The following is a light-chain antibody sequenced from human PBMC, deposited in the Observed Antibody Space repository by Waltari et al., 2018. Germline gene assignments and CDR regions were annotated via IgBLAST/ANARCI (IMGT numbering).Light chain of an antibody. J-gene: IGKJ4*01. V-gene: IGKV1-17*01. CDR3: QQGNSNPLP. CDR1: QGISSY. CDR2: YAN. Sequence: DIQMSQSPSSLSASVGDRVTITCRASQGISSYLNWYQQKPGKAPKPLVYYANSLASGVPSRFSGRGSGTRFPLTLSRLPPEDFATYYRQQGNSNPLPFGGGTKVEIK.